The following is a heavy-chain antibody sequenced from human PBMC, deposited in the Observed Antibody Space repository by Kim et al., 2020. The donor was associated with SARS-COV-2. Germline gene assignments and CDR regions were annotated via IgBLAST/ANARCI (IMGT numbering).Heavy chain of an antibody. CDR2: IKNDESEK. J-gene: IGHJ2*01. CDR1: GFAFNTYW. Sequence: GGSLRLSCAASGFAFNTYWMSWVRQAPGKGLEWVASIKNDESEKYYVDSVKGRFTISRDNTKNSLSLQMNSLRGEDTAVYYCARARIANLWGRGTLVTVSS. V-gene: IGHV3-7*01. CDR3: ARARIANL. D-gene: IGHD2-21*01.